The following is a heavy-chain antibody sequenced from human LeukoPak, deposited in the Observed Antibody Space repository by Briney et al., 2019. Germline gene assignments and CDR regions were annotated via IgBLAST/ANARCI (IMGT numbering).Heavy chain of an antibody. D-gene: IGHD2-2*03. CDR3: AKVGGYSYYFDY. Sequence: GGSLRLSCAASGFTFSSYGMHWVRQAPGQGLEWGAVISYDGSNKYYADSVKGRFTISRDNSKNTLYLQMNSLRAEDTAVYYCAKVGGYSYYFDYWGQGTLVTVSS. CDR1: GFTFSSYG. V-gene: IGHV3-30*18. CDR2: ISYDGSNK. J-gene: IGHJ4*02.